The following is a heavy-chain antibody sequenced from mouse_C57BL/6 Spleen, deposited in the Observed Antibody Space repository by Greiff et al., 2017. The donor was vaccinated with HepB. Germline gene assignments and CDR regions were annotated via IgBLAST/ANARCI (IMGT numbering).Heavy chain of an antibody. D-gene: IGHD2-5*01. CDR2: IYPGSGNT. CDR1: GYTFTDYY. V-gene: IGHV1-76*01. J-gene: IGHJ4*01. CDR3: ARGSNYYAMDY. Sequence: QVQLQQSGAELVRPGASVKLSCKASGYTFTDYYINWVKQRPGQGLEWIARIYPGSGNTYYNEKFKGKATLTAEKSSSTAYMQLSSLTSEDSAVYFCARGSNYYAMDYWGQGTSVTVSS.